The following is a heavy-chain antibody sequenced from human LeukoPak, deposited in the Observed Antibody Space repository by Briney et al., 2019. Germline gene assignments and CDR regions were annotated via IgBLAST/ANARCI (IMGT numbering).Heavy chain of an antibody. V-gene: IGHV3-15*01. J-gene: IGHJ4*02. CDR1: GLPSSNAW. D-gene: IGHD4-4*01. CDR2: IKSKTDGGTT. Sequence: GGSLSLSCAPPGLPSSNAWMSWVRQAPGKGLEWVGRIKSKTDGGTTDYAAPVKGRFTISRDDSKNTLYLQMNSLKTEDTAVYYCTTFAYSNPDYWGQGTLVTVSS. CDR3: TTFAYSNPDY.